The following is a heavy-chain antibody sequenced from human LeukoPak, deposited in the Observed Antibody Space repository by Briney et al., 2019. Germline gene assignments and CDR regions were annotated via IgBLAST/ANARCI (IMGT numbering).Heavy chain of an antibody. D-gene: IGHD4-17*01. CDR1: GGSISSSSYY. J-gene: IGHJ3*02. CDR2: IYYSGST. V-gene: IGHV4-39*01. CDR3: ARQGTHGDTDAFDI. Sequence: SETLSLTCTVSGGSISSSSYYWGWLRQPPGKGLEWIGSIYYSGSTYYNPSLKSRVTISVDTSKNQFSLKLSSVTAADTAVYYCARQGTHGDTDAFDIWGQGTMVTVSS.